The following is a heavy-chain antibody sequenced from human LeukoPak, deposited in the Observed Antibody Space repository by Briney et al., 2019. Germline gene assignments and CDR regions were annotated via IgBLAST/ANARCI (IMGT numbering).Heavy chain of an antibody. CDR2: INPSSGDT. V-gene: IGHV1-2*02. CDR3: ARDRVVAAATMSDY. J-gene: IGHJ4*02. Sequence: ASVKVSCKASGYAFTDYYIHWVRQAPGQGLDWMGWINPSSGDTHPAQKFQGRVTMTSDTSTSTVYMKLNWLRSDDTAVFYCARDRVVAAATMSDYWGQGTLVTVSS. CDR1: GYAFTDYY. D-gene: IGHD2-15*01.